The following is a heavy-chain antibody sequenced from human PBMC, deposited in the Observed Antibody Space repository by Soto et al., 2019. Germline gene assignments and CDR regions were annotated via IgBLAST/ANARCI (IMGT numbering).Heavy chain of an antibody. V-gene: IGHV3-23*01. CDR2: ISGSGGST. Sequence: LRLSCASSGFTFSSYAMSWVRQAPGKGLEWVSAISGSGGSTYYADSVKGRFTISRDNSQNTLYLKMNSLRAEEPAVYYCAQVVEYLLPSFPHSDMDVGGKETRLTFFS. CDR1: GFTFSSYA. D-gene: IGHD2-2*01. J-gene: IGHJ6*04. CDR3: AQVVEYLLPSFPHSDMDV.